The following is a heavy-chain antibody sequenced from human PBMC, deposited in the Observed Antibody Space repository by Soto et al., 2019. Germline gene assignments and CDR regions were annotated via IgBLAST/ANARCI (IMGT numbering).Heavy chain of an antibody. CDR1: GFTFSSYG. CDR2: ISYDGSNK. J-gene: IGHJ6*02. Sequence: QSGGSLRLSCAASGFTFSSYGMHWVRQAPGKGLEWVAVISYDGSNKYYADSVKGRFTISRDNSKNTLYLQMNSLRAEDTAVYYCAKDRGYCSGGSCYGYYYYYYGMDVWGQGTTVTVSS. D-gene: IGHD2-15*01. V-gene: IGHV3-30*18. CDR3: AKDRGYCSGGSCYGYYYYYYGMDV.